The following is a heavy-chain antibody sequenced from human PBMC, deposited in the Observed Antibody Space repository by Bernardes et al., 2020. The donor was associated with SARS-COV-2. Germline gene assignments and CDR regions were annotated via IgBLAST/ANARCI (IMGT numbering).Heavy chain of an antibody. J-gene: IGHJ5*02. CDR3: ARVYCSSTSCYTLSYWFDP. CDR1: GYTFTSYG. CDR2: ISAYNGNT. D-gene: IGHD2-2*02. V-gene: IGHV1-18*01. Sequence: ASVKVSCKASGYTFTSYGISWVRQAPGQGLEWMGWISAYNGNTTYAQKLQGRVTMTTDTSTSTAYMELRSLRSDDTAVYYCARVYCSSTSCYTLSYWFDPWGQGTLVTVSS.